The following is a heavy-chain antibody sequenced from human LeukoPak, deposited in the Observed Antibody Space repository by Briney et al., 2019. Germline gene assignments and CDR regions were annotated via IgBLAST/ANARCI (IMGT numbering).Heavy chain of an antibody. CDR2: MNPNSGNT. V-gene: IGHV1-8*03. Sequence: ASVKVSFKASGYTFTSYDINWVRQATGQGLEWMGWMNPNSGNTGYAQKFQGRVTITRNTSISTAYMELSSLRSEDTAVYYCARGARKMVRGVHYYYYMDVWGKGTTVTVSS. J-gene: IGHJ6*03. CDR1: GYTFTSYD. CDR3: ARGARKMVRGVHYYYYMDV. D-gene: IGHD3-10*01.